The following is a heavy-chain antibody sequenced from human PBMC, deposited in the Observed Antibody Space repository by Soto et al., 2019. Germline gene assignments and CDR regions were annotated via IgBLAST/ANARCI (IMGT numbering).Heavy chain of an antibody. V-gene: IGHV3-30-3*01. CDR2: ISYDGSNK. J-gene: IGHJ6*02. D-gene: IGHD6-13*01. CDR1: GFTFSSYA. Sequence: GGSLRLSCAASGFTFSSYAMHWVRQAPGKGLEWVAVISYDGSNKYYADSVKGRFTISRDNSKNTLYLQMNSLRAEDTAVYYCARGTVPDSSSWYYYYYGMDVWGQGTTVTVSS. CDR3: ARGTVPDSSSWYYYYYGMDV.